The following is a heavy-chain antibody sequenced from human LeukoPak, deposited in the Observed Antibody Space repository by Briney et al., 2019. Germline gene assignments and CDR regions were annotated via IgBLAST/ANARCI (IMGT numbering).Heavy chain of an antibody. J-gene: IGHJ4*02. D-gene: IGHD6-19*01. Sequence: GGSLRLSCAASGFTFSSYAMSWVRQAPGKGLEWVSAISGSGGSTYYADSVKGRFTISRDNSKNTLYLQMNSLRAEDTAVYYCEKDFGWLVSACFDYWGRETLVTVSS. CDR3: EKDFGWLVSACFDY. CDR2: ISGSGGST. V-gene: IGHV3-23*01. CDR1: GFTFSSYA.